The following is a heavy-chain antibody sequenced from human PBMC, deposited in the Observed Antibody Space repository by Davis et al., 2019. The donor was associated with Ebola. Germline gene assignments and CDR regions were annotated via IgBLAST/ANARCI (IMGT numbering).Heavy chain of an antibody. Sequence: SVKVSCKASGYTFTSYGISWVRQAPGQGLEWMGGIIPIFGTANYAQKFQGRVTITADESTSTAYMELSSLGSEATAVYYCAREVPSRHYGMDVWGKGTTVTVSS. CDR2: IIPIFGTA. J-gene: IGHJ6*04. CDR1: GYTFTSYG. D-gene: IGHD6-6*01. V-gene: IGHV1-69*13. CDR3: AREVPSRHYGMDV.